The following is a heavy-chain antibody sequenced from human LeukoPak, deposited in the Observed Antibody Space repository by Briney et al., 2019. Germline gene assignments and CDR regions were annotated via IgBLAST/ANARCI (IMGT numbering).Heavy chain of an antibody. CDR1: GFTFSSYD. CDR2: IGTAGDT. J-gene: IGHJ4*02. D-gene: IGHD3-16*02. V-gene: IGHV3-13*01. Sequence: GGSLRLSCAASGFTFSSYDMHWVRQATGKGLEWVSAIGTAGDTYYPGSVKGRFTISRENAKNSLYLQMNSLSAGDTAVYYCARGDLSGLIDYWGQGTLVTVSS. CDR3: ARGDLSGLIDY.